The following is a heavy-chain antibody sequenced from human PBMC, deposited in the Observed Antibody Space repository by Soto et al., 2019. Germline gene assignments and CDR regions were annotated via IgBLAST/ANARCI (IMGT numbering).Heavy chain of an antibody. CDR2: IILPFGTP. J-gene: IGHJ4*02. CDR1: GGTFSNHA. V-gene: IGHV1-69*13. CDR3: ARGPEYAGYVDD. Sequence: QVRLVQSGAEVKKPGSSVKVSCKASGGTFSNHAINWVRQAPGQGPEWMGVIILPFGTPNYAQRFQGRVTIPADESMTAAYMELNGLRSEDTAVYYCARGPEYAGYVDDWGQGSLVTVSS. D-gene: IGHD2-2*01.